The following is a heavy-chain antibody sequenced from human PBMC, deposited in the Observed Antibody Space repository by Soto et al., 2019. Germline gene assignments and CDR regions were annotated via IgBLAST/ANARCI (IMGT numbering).Heavy chain of an antibody. CDR2: ISSSSGNK. CDR1: GFTFSSYN. V-gene: IGHV3-21*06. CDR3: ARDVANYYSGVAA. Sequence: GGSLRLSCAASGFTFSSYNVNWVRQAPGKGLEWVSSISSSSGNKNYADSVKGRFTISRDNAKNSLYLQMNSLRTEDTAMYYCARDVANYYSGVAAWGRGTTVTVSS. J-gene: IGHJ6*02.